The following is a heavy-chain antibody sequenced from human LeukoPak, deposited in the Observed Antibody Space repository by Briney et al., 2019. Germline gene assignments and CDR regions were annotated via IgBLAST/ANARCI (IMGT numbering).Heavy chain of an antibody. CDR3: ARLMVRGVIRAFDH. V-gene: IGHV4-59*08. J-gene: IGHJ5*02. CDR2: IYYSGST. CDR1: GGSISSYY. Sequence: SETLSLTCTVSGGSISSYYWSWIRQPPGKGLEWIGYIYYSGSTNYNPSLKSRVTISVDTSKNQFSLKLSSVTAADTAVYYCARLMVRGVIRAFDHWGQGTLVTVSS. D-gene: IGHD3-10*01.